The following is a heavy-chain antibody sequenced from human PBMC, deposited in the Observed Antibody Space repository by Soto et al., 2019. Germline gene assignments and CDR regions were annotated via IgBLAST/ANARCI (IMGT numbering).Heavy chain of an antibody. CDR2: IYSGGST. J-gene: IGHJ6*02. V-gene: IGHV3-53*01. CDR3: ARGQYSSSWYSSYYYYGMDV. Sequence: PGGSLRLSCAASGFTVSSNYMSWVRQAPGKGLEWVSVIYSGGSTYYADSVKGRFTISRDNSKNTLYLQMNSLRAEGTAVYYCARGQYSSSWYSSYYYYGMDVWGQGTTVTVSS. D-gene: IGHD6-13*01. CDR1: GFTVSSNY.